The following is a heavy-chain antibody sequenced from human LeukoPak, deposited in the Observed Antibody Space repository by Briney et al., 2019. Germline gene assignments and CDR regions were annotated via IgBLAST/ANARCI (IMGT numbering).Heavy chain of an antibody. D-gene: IGHD3-3*01. Sequence: ASVKVSCKASGYTFTSYGISWVRPAPGQGLEWMGWISAYNGNTNYAQKLQGRVTMTTDTSTSTAYMELRSLRSDDTAVYYCARTKIDPLRFLEWLQYYFDYWGQGTLVTVSS. V-gene: IGHV1-18*01. CDR3: ARTKIDPLRFLEWLQYYFDY. CDR1: GYTFTSYG. CDR2: ISAYNGNT. J-gene: IGHJ4*02.